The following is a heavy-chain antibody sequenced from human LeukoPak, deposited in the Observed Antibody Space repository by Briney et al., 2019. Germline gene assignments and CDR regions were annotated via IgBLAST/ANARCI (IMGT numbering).Heavy chain of an antibody. J-gene: IGHJ5*02. CDR1: GGSFSGYY. Sequence: KPSETLSLTCAVYGGSFSGYYWSWIRQPPGKGLEWIGEINHSGSTNYNPSLKSRVTISVDTSKNQFSLKLSSVTAADTAVYYCARHKASRGYYGSGSFPTWFDPWGEGTLVTVSS. CDR3: ARHKASRGYYGSGSFPTWFDP. V-gene: IGHV4-34*01. CDR2: INHSGST. D-gene: IGHD3-10*01.